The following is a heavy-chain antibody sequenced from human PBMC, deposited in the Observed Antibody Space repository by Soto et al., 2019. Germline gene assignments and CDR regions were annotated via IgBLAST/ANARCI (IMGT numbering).Heavy chain of an antibody. V-gene: IGHV4-31*03. D-gene: IGHD2-15*01. CDR1: GGSISSGGYY. CDR3: ARSHCSGGSCYSTGRFALIDY. J-gene: IGHJ4*02. Sequence: SETLSLTCTVSGGSISSGGYYWSWIRQHPGKGLEWIGYIYYSGSTYYNPSLKSRVTISVDTSKNQFSLKLSSVTAADTAVYYCARSHCSGGSCYSTGRFALIDYWGQGTLVTVSS. CDR2: IYYSGST.